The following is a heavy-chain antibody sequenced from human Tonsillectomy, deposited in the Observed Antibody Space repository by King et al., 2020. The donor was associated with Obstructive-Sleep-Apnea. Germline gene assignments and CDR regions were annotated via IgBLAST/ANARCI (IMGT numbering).Heavy chain of an antibody. CDR1: SGSVSGYC. V-gene: IGHV4-59*02. CDR3: ARETFYGDYIVD. CDR2: IYYSGST. J-gene: IGHJ4*01. D-gene: IGHD4-17*01. Sequence: VQLQESGPGLVKPSETLSLTCTFSSGSVSGYCWSWIRQPPGKGLGWIGYIYYSGSTYYNPSLESRVTISVDTSKNQFSLKVNSVTAADTAVYYCARETFYGDYIVDWGQGTLVTVSS.